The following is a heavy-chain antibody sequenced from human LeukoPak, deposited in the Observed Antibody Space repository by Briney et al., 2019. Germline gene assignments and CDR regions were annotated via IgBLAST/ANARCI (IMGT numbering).Heavy chain of an antibody. CDR3: ARVLTYYYDSSGPPDAFDI. V-gene: IGHV3-9*01. Sequence: GGSLRLSCAASGFTFSSYRMNWVRQAPGKGLEWVSGISWNSGSIGYADSVKGRFTISRDNAKNSLYLQMNSLRAEDTALYYCARVLTYYYDSSGPPDAFDIWGQGTMVTVSS. D-gene: IGHD3-22*01. CDR2: ISWNSGSI. CDR1: GFTFSSYR. J-gene: IGHJ3*02.